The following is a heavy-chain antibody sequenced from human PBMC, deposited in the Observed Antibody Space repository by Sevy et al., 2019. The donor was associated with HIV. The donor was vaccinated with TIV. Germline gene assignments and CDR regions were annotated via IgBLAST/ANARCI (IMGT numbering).Heavy chain of an antibody. V-gene: IGHV3-30*02. CDR2: IRYDGSNK. CDR1: GFTFSNYG. Sequence: GGSLRLSCAASGFTFSNYGMHWVRQAPGKGLEWVAFIRYDGSNKNNADSVKGRFTISRDNSKNTVYWQMNSLGPDDTAVYYCAKGPVLVVDYYSMDVWGQGTTVTVSS. CDR3: AKGPVLVVDYYSMDV. J-gene: IGHJ6*02. D-gene: IGHD2-8*02.